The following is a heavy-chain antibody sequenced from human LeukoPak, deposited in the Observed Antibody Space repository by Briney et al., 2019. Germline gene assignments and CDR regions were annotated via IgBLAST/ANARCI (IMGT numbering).Heavy chain of an antibody. Sequence: GASVKVSCKASGYTFTGYYMHWVRQAPGQGLEWMGWMNPNSGGTNYAQKFQGRVTMTRDTSISTAYMELSRLRSDDTAVYYCASQSYCSGGSCYQINDYWGQGTLVTVSS. J-gene: IGHJ4*02. CDR3: ASQSYCSGGSCYQINDY. CDR1: GYTFTGYY. D-gene: IGHD2-15*01. V-gene: IGHV1-2*02. CDR2: MNPNSGGT.